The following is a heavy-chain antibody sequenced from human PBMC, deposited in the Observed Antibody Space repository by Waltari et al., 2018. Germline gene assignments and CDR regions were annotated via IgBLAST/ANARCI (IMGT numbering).Heavy chain of an antibody. D-gene: IGHD5-12*01. CDR2: IDYSGST. Sequence: QLRLQESGPGLVKPSETLSLTCTVSGGSISSGGYYWGWIRQSPGKGLEWIGSIDYSGSTNYNPTLESRVTISGDTSKNEFSLKLSSVTAADTAVYYCARHWKRSGYRFDPWGQGTLVTVSS. CDR3: ARHWKRSGYRFDP. CDR1: GGSISSGGYY. J-gene: IGHJ5*02. V-gene: IGHV4-39*01.